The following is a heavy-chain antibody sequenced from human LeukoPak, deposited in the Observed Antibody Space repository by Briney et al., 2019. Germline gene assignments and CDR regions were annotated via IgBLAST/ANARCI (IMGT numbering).Heavy chain of an antibody. Sequence: GASVKVSCKASGYTFTSYDINWVRQATGQGLEWMGWMNPNSGNTGYAQKFQGRVTITRNTSISTAYMELSSLRSDDTAVYYCARDGSSWYETEYYYYMDVWGKGTTVTISS. CDR2: MNPNSGNT. J-gene: IGHJ6*03. CDR1: GYTFTSYD. D-gene: IGHD6-13*01. CDR3: ARDGSSWYETEYYYYMDV. V-gene: IGHV1-8*03.